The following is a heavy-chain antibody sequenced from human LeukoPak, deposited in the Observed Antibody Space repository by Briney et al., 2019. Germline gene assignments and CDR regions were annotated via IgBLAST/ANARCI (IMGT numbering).Heavy chain of an antibody. D-gene: IGHD1-26*01. CDR1: GLTLSNVW. V-gene: IGHV3-48*02. CDR2: ITSSSTNI. Sequence: GGSLRLSCAVSGLTLSNVWMNWVRQAPGKGLEWVSHITSSSTNIYYADSVKGRFTISRDNAKNALSLQMNSLRDEDTAVYYCATSGNYYLKYWGQGTLVTVSS. CDR3: ATSGNYYLKY. J-gene: IGHJ4*02.